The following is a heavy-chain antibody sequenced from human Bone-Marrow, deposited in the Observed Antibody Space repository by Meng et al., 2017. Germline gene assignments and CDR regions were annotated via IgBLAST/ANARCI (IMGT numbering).Heavy chain of an antibody. J-gene: IGHJ4*02. D-gene: IGHD3-22*01. V-gene: IGHV1-69*13. CDR3: ASDTSYYYDSSGYYGGGY. CDR2: IIPIFGTA. Sequence: SVKVSCKASGGTFSSYAISWVRQAPGQGLEWMGGIIPIFGTANYAQKFQGRVTITADESTSTAYMELSSLRSEDTAVYYWASDTSYYYDSSGYYGGGYWGQGTLVTVSS. CDR1: GGTFSSYA.